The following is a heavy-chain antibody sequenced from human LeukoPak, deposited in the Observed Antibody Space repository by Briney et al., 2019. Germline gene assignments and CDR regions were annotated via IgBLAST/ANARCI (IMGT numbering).Heavy chain of an antibody. V-gene: IGHV4-34*01. J-gene: IGHJ6*02. Sequence: SETLSLTCAVYGGSFSGYYWSWIRQPPGKGLEWIGGINHSGSTNYNPSLKSRVTISVDTSKNQFSLKLSSVTAADTAVYYCARVPSRRYCSGGSCYPYYYYGMDVWGQGTTVTVSS. CDR1: GGSFSGYY. CDR3: ARVPSRRYCSGGSCYPYYYYGMDV. D-gene: IGHD2-15*01. CDR2: INHSGST.